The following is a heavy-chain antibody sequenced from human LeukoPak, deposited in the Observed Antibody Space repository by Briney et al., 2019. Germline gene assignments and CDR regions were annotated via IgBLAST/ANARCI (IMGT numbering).Heavy chain of an antibody. D-gene: IGHD3-22*01. Sequence: GGSLRLSCEASGFTFSSYAIRWVRQAPGTGLEWVSSIPGSGGATYYADSVRGRFSVSRDSSKNTVYLQMNSLRDEDTAVYYCAKSSYYDSSGYYREYYFDYWGQGTLVTVSS. V-gene: IGHV3-23*01. CDR1: GFTFSSYA. CDR3: AKSSYYDSSGYYREYYFDY. J-gene: IGHJ4*02. CDR2: IPGSGGAT.